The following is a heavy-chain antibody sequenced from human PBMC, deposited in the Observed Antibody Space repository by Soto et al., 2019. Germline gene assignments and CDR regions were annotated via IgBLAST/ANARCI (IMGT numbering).Heavy chain of an antibody. CDR2: ISGSGGST. J-gene: IGHJ4*02. CDR1: GFTFSSYA. Sequence: GSLRLSCAASGFTFSSYAMSWVRQAPGKGLEWVSAISGSGGSTYYADSVKGRFTISRDNSKNTLYLQMNSLRAEDTAVYYCAKVIIGGYSYGPGDYWGQGTLVTVSS. CDR3: AKVIIGGYSYGPGDY. V-gene: IGHV3-23*01. D-gene: IGHD5-18*01.